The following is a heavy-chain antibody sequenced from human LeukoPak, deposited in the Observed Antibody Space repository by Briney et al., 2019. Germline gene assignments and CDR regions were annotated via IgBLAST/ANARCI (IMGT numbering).Heavy chain of an antibody. CDR3: ARVHVPGYCSSTSCSYYFDY. CDR1: GFTVSSNY. J-gene: IGHJ4*02. D-gene: IGHD2-2*01. V-gene: IGHV3-53*01. Sequence: GGSLRLSCAASGFTVSSNYMSWGRQAPGKGLEWVSVIYSGGSTYYADSVKGRFTISRDNSKNTLYLQMNSLRAEDTAVYYCARVHVPGYCSSTSCSYYFDYWGQGTLVTVSS. CDR2: IYSGGST.